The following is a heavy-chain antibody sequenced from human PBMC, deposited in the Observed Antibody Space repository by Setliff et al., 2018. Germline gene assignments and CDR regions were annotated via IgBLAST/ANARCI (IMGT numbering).Heavy chain of an antibody. CDR3: ARGRGSYYYYMDV. V-gene: IGHV1-18*01. Sequence: GASVKVSCKASGYTFTSYGISWVRQAPGQGLEWMGWISAYNGNTNYAQKFQGRVTMTRDTSISTAYMELSRLRSDDTAVYYCARGRGSYYYYMDVWGKGTTVTVSS. CDR1: GYTFTSYG. D-gene: IGHD1-26*01. J-gene: IGHJ6*03. CDR2: ISAYNGNT.